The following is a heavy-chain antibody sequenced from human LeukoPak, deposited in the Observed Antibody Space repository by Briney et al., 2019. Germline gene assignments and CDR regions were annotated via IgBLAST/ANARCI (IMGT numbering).Heavy chain of an antibody. J-gene: IGHJ5*02. Sequence: SETLSLTCTVSGGSISSYYWSWIRQPPGKGLEWIGYIYYSGSTNYKPSLKSRVTISVDTSKNQFSLKLSSVTAADTAVYYCARGGYYGSGSDFRFDPWGQGTLVTVSS. V-gene: IGHV4-59*01. CDR1: GGSISSYY. CDR2: IYYSGST. CDR3: ARGGYYGSGSDFRFDP. D-gene: IGHD3-10*01.